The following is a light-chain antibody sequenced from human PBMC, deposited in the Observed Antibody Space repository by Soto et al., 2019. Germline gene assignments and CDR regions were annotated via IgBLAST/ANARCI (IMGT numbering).Light chain of an antibody. CDR2: RAS. Sequence: IVLTQSPGTLSLPPGESATLSCSASQSFDRYLAWYQQKPGQAPRLLMYRASTRAIGIPDRFTGSGSGTEFTLTISRLEPEDFAVYYCHQYGSSPRTFGQGTKVEIK. V-gene: IGKV3-20*01. CDR1: QSFDRY. CDR3: HQYGSSPRT. J-gene: IGKJ1*01.